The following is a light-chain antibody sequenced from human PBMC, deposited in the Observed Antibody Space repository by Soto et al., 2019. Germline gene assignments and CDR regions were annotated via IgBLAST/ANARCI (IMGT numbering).Light chain of an antibody. CDR3: SSYASSSTWV. Sequence: QSALTQPRSVSGSPGQSVTISCTGTSSDVGGYNYVSWYQQHPGKAPKLMIYDVSKRPSGVPHRFSGSKSGNTASLTISGLQAEDEADYYCSSYASSSTWVFGGGTKLTVL. V-gene: IGLV2-11*01. CDR1: SSDVGGYNY. CDR2: DVS. J-gene: IGLJ2*01.